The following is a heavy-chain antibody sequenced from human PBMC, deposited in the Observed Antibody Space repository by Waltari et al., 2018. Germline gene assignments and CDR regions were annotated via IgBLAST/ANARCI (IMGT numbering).Heavy chain of an antibody. Sequence: QVQLQESGPGLVKSSETLSLTFSVSGVSVSGYFWNWIRQAPGKGPEWIGYIRHTGDTKQNPSLKSRVTMSVDTSRNDVSLRLSSVTAADTAVYYCALWESGWRAFRFWGQGTLGTVSS. D-gene: IGHD6-19*01. CDR2: IRHTGDT. CDR3: ALWESGWRAFRF. CDR1: GVSVSGYF. J-gene: IGHJ4*03. V-gene: IGHV4-59*08.